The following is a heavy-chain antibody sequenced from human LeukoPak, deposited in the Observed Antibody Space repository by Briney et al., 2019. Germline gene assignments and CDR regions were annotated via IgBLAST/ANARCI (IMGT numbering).Heavy chain of an antibody. CDR3: TGVWGYSSGWYAY. CDR1: GFTFGDYA. CDR2: IRSKAYGGTT. V-gene: IGHV3-49*03. J-gene: IGHJ4*02. D-gene: IGHD6-19*01. Sequence: GGSLRLSCTASGFTFGDYAMSWFRQAPGKGLEWVGFIRSKAYGGTTEYAASVKGRFTISRDDSKSIAYLQMNSLKTEDTAVYYCTGVWGYSSGWYAYWGQGTLVTVSS.